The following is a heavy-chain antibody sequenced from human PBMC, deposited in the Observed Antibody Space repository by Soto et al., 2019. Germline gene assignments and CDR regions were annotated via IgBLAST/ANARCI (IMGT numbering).Heavy chain of an antibody. CDR2: IRGSGGST. V-gene: IGHV3-23*01. CDR3: ARGPFEWLSTFDY. Sequence: GGSLRLSCAASGFTFSSFAMSWVRQAPGKGLEWISGIRGSGGSTYYADSVKGRFTISRDNPKNTLYLQMISLRADDTAVYYCARGPFEWLSTFDYWGQGTPVTISS. J-gene: IGHJ4*02. CDR1: GFTFSSFA. D-gene: IGHD3-3*01.